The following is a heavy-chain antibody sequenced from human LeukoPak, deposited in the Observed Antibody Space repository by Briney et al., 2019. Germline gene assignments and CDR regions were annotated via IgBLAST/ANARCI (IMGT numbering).Heavy chain of an antibody. V-gene: IGHV3-48*04. D-gene: IGHD6-19*01. Sequence: GGSLRLSCAASGFTFTSYTMTWVRQAPGKGLEWVSYISSSSSTIYYADSVKGRFTISRDNAKNSLYLQMNSLRAEDTAVYYCARSPGYSSGWYDYWGQGTLVTVSS. CDR2: ISSSSSTI. CDR1: GFTFTSYT. J-gene: IGHJ4*02. CDR3: ARSPGYSSGWYDY.